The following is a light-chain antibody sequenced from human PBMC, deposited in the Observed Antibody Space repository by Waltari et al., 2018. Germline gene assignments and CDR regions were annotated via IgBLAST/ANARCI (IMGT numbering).Light chain of an antibody. CDR3: QQYNNWPPLT. V-gene: IGKV3-15*01. CDR1: QSVNSN. Sequence: EIVMTQSPATLSVSPGERATLSCRASQSVNSNLAWYQQKPGQAPRPLIYGASGRATGIPARFSGSGSGTEFTLTISSLQSEDFAVYYCQQYNNWPPLTFGGGTKVEIK. CDR2: GAS. J-gene: IGKJ4*01.